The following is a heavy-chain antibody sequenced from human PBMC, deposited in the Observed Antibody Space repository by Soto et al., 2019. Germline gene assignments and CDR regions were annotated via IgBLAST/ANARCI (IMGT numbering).Heavy chain of an antibody. J-gene: IGHJ5*02. CDR3: ARGVYDILTGYTHFYP. Sequence: ASVKVSCKASGYTFTSYDINWVRQATGQGLEWMGWMNPNSGNTGYAQKFQGRVTMTRNTSISTAYMELSGLRSEDTAVYYCARGVYDILTGYTHFYPWRQGTMVTVSS. D-gene: IGHD3-9*01. V-gene: IGHV1-8*01. CDR1: GYTFTSYD. CDR2: MNPNSGNT.